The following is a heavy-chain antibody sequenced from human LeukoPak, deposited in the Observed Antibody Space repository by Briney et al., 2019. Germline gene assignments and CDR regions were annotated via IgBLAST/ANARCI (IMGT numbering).Heavy chain of an antibody. J-gene: IGHJ4*02. V-gene: IGHV3-30*18. CDR3: AKDATDSSGYYSYFDY. D-gene: IGHD3-22*01. Sequence: GGSLRLSCAASGFTFSSYGMHWVRQAPGKGLEWVAVISYDGSNKYYADSVKGRFTISRDNSKNTLCLQMNSLRAEDTAVYYCAKDATDSSGYYSYFDYWGQGTLVTVSS. CDR2: ISYDGSNK. CDR1: GFTFSSYG.